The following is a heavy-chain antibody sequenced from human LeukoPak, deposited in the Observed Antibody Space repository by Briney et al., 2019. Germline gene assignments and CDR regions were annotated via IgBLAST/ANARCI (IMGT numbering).Heavy chain of an antibody. Sequence: PSETLSLTCTVSGGSISSSSYYWGWIRQPPGKGLEWIGRIYYSGSTYYNPSLKSRITISLDPSKNQFSLRLSSVTAADTAVYYCARLEYRNNPFDYWGQGTPVTVSS. J-gene: IGHJ4*01. D-gene: IGHD6-6*01. V-gene: IGHV4-39*01. CDR2: IYYSGST. CDR1: GGSISSSSYY. CDR3: ARLEYRNNPFDY.